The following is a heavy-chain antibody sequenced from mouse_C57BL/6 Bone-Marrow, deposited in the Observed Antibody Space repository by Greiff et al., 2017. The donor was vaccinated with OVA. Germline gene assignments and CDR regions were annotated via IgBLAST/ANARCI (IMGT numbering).Heavy chain of an antibody. V-gene: IGHV1-15*01. J-gene: IGHJ2*01. D-gene: IGHD2-3*01. CDR3: TRERWLLRYFDY. CDR1: GYTFTDYE. Sequence: VKLQESGAELVRPGASVTLSCKASGYTFTDYEMHWVKQTPVHGLEWIGAIDPETGGTAYNQKFKGKAILTADKSSSTAYMELRSLTSEDSAVYYCTRERWLLRYFDYWGQGTTLTVSS. CDR2: IDPETGGT.